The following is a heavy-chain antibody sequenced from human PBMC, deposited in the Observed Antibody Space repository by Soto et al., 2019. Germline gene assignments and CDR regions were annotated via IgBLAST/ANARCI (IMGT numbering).Heavy chain of an antibody. V-gene: IGHV3-23*01. CDR1: GFTFSSYA. Sequence: GGSLRLSCAASGFTFSSYAMSWVRQAPGKGLEWVSAISGSGGSTYYADSVKGRFTISRDNSKNTLYLQMNSLRAEDTAVYYCAKETRITIFGVRYRMDVWGQGTTVSVSS. D-gene: IGHD3-3*01. J-gene: IGHJ6*02. CDR3: AKETRITIFGVRYRMDV. CDR2: ISGSGGST.